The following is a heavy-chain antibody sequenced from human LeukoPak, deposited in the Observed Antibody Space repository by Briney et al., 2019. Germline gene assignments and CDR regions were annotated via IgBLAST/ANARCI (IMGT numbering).Heavy chain of an antibody. CDR2: IDHSGST. Sequence: SETLSLTCAVYGGSFTGYYWSWIRQPPGKGLEWIGEIDHSGSTNYNPSLKSRVTISVDTSKNQFSLELSSVTAADTAVYYCARGYSSSWSIWGQGTMVTVSS. J-gene: IGHJ3*02. CDR1: GGSFTGYY. CDR3: ARGYSSSWSI. D-gene: IGHD6-13*01. V-gene: IGHV4-34*01.